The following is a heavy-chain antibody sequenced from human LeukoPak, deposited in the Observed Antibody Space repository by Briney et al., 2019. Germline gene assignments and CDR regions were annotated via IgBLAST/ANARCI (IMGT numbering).Heavy chain of an antibody. CDR1: GYTFSDYP. J-gene: IGHJ6*02. V-gene: IGHV1-3*01. Sequence: ASVKVSCKASGYTFSDYPMHWLRQAPGQRFEWMGWISAGNIKYSQNFQDRINITRDTSASTVNMELSSLTSADSAVYYRAGVAYVMDIWGQGTTVVVSS. D-gene: IGHD2-8*01. CDR3: AGVAYVMDI. CDR2: ISAGNI.